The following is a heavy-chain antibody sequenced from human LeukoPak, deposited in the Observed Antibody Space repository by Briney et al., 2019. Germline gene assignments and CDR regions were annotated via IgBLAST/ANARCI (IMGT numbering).Heavy chain of an antibody. CDR2: ISSSSSPI. V-gene: IGHV3-48*04. D-gene: IGHD3-16*01. CDR1: GFTLSSYA. J-gene: IGHJ4*02. CDR3: AFRGFDY. Sequence: GSLRLSCAASGFTLSSYAMSWVRQAPGKGLEWVSYISSSSSPIYYADSVKGRFTISRDDAKNSLYLQMNSLRAEDTAVYYCAFRGFDYWGQGILVTVSS.